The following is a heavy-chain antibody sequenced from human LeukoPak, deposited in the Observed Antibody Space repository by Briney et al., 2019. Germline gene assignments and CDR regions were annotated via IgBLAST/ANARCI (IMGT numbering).Heavy chain of an antibody. D-gene: IGHD4-17*01. V-gene: IGHV4-4*02. CDR1: GYSISSGYW. CDR3: ARNGAYSIDY. Sequence: SGTLSLTCAVSGYSISSGYWWSWVRQPPGKGLEWIGEISHIGSTNYNPSLKSRVTISGDKSKNHFSLILTSVTAADTAVYYCARNGAYSIDYWGQGTLVTVSS. CDR2: ISHIGST. J-gene: IGHJ4*02.